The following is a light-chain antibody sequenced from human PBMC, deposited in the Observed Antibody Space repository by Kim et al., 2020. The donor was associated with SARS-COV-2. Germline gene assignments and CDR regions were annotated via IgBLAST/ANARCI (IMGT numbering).Light chain of an antibody. J-gene: IGKJ1*01. CDR1: QSISSW. V-gene: IGKV1-5*01. CDR2: DAS. CDR3: QQYNSYPWT. Sequence: ASVGDRVTITCRASQSISSWLAWYQQKPGKAPNLLIYDASSLESGVPSKFSGSGSGTEFTLTISSLQPDDFAAYYCQQYNSYPWTFGQGTQVDIK.